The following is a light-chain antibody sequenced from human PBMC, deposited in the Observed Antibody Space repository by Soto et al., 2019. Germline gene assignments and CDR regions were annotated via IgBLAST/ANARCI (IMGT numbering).Light chain of an antibody. CDR2: DAS. CDR3: QQYDSLPFT. V-gene: IGKV1-33*01. J-gene: IGKJ3*01. Sequence: DIQMTQSPSSLSASVGDSVAITCRASQDISNFLNWYQQTLGKAPKLLTYDASDLETVVPSRFSGTGSGTDFTFTISNVQPEDTATYYCQQYDSLPFTFGPGT. CDR1: QDISNF.